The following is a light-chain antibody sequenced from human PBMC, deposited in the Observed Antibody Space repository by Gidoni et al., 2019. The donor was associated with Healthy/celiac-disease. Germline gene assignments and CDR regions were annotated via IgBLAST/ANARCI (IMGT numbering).Light chain of an antibody. Sequence: QSVLTQPPSVSGAPGQRVTISLTGSSSNIGAGYDVHWYEQLPGTAPKLLISGNNNRPSGVPDRFSGSKSGTSASLAITGLQAEDEADYYCQSYDSSLSGYVFGSGTKVTVL. J-gene: IGLJ1*01. CDR1: SSNIGAGYD. CDR2: GNN. V-gene: IGLV1-40*01. CDR3: QSYDSSLSGYV.